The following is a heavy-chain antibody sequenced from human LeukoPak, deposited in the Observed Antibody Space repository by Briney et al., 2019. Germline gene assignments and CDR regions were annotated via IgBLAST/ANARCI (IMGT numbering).Heavy chain of an antibody. V-gene: IGHV4-59*01. CDR3: ATDQRGFGDLEY. Sequence: SETLSLTCTVSGGSISSYYWSWIRQPPGKGLEWIGYIYYSGSTNYNPSLKSRVTISVDTSKNQFSLKLSSVTAADTAVYYCATDQRGFGDLEYWGQGTLVTVSS. J-gene: IGHJ4*02. D-gene: IGHD3-10*01. CDR1: GGSISSYY. CDR2: IYYSGST.